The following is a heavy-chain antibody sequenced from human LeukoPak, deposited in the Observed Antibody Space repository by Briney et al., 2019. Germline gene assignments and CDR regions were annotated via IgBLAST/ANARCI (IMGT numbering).Heavy chain of an antibody. Sequence: GASVKVSCKASGGTFSSYAISWVRQAPGQGLEWMGGIIPIFGTANYAQKFQGRVTITTDESTSTAYMELSSLRSEDTAVYYCAGGGRQPGDDAFDIWGQGTMVTVSS. CDR3: AGGGRQPGDDAFDI. J-gene: IGHJ3*02. CDR1: GGTFSSYA. D-gene: IGHD1-1*01. V-gene: IGHV1-69*05. CDR2: IIPIFGTA.